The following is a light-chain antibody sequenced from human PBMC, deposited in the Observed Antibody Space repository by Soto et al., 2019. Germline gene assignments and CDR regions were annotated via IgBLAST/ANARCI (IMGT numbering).Light chain of an antibody. V-gene: IGKV1-5*03. CDR1: QSISKW. Sequence: IQMTQSPYTVSAPVGHIATITYRASQSISKWLAWYQQKPGKAPKLLIYKASNLKSEVPSRFSGSGSGTEFTLTISSLQPDDFATYYCQQYNGLITVGQGRRLAIK. CDR2: KAS. CDR3: QQYNGLIT. J-gene: IGKJ5*01.